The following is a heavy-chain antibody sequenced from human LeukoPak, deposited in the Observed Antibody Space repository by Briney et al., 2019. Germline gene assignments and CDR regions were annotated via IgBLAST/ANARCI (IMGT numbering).Heavy chain of an antibody. Sequence: GGSLRLSCAASGFTFSSYSMNWVRQAPGKGLEWVSYISSSSSTIYYADSVKGRFTISRDNAKNSLYLQMNSLRPEDTALYYCTKDLKYSSRYFDYWGQGALVTVSS. V-gene: IGHV3-48*04. CDR3: TKDLKYSSRYFDY. CDR2: ISSSSSTI. J-gene: IGHJ4*02. D-gene: IGHD6-13*01. CDR1: GFTFSSYS.